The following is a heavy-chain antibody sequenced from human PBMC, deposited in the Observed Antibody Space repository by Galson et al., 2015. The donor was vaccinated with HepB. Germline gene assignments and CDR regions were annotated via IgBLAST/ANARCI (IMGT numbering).Heavy chain of an antibody. CDR1: GGSISSSSYY. V-gene: IGHV4-39*07. Sequence: ETLSLTCTVSGGSISSSSYYWGWIRQPPGKGLEWIGSIYYSGSTYYNPSLKSRVTISVDTSKNQFSLKLSSVTAADTAVYYCARRRWNYFDYWGQGTLVTVSS. CDR2: IYYSGST. J-gene: IGHJ4*02. CDR3: ARRRWNYFDY. D-gene: IGHD4-23*01.